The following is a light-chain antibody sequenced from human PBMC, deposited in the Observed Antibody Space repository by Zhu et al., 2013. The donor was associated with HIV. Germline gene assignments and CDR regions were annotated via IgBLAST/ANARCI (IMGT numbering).Light chain of an antibody. CDR1: NIGSKS. Sequence: SYELTQPSSVSVAPGKTARITCGGNNIGSKSVHWYQQKPGQAPVLVVYDDSDRPPGIPERCSGSNSGNTATLTISRVEAGDEADYYCQVWDSTSDHVLFGGGTKLTVL. J-gene: IGLJ2*01. CDR2: DDS. CDR3: QVWDSTSDHVL. V-gene: IGLV3-21*03.